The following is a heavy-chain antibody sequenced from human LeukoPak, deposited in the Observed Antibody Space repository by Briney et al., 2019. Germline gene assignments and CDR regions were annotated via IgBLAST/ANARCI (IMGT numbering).Heavy chain of an antibody. CDR1: GYTFTSYY. J-gene: IGHJ4*02. CDR3: TKDRLPLYDSSGPFDY. V-gene: IGHV1-46*01. CDR2: INPSGGST. Sequence: ASVKVSCKASGYTFTSYYMHWVRQAPGQGLEWMGIINPSGGSTSYAQKFQGRVTMTGDMSTSTVYMELRSLRHDDTAMYYCTKDRLPLYDSSGPFDYWGQGTLVTVSS. D-gene: IGHD3-22*01.